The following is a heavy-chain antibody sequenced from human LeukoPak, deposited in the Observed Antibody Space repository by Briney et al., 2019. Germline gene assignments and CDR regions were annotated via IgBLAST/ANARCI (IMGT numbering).Heavy chain of an antibody. CDR2: ISSSGSTI. CDR3: ARDFGGFGELLPGYFDY. D-gene: IGHD3-10*01. CDR1: GFTFSSYE. Sequence: GGSLRLSCAASGFTFSSYEMNWVRQAPGKGLEWASYISSSGSTIYYADSVKGRFTISRDNAKNSLYLQMNSLRAEDSAVYYCARDFGGFGELLPGYFDYWGQGTLVTVSS. V-gene: IGHV3-48*03. J-gene: IGHJ4*02.